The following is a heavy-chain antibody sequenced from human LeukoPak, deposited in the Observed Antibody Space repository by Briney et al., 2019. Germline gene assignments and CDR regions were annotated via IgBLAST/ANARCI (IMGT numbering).Heavy chain of an antibody. J-gene: IGHJ6*02. CDR3: ARQYQLPRDYHYYYGMDV. Sequence: PSETLSLTCTVSGGSISSYYWSWIRQPAGKGLEWIGRIYTSGSTNYDPSLKSRVTMSVDTSKNQFSLKLSSVTAADTAVYYCARQYQLPRDYHYYYGMDVWGQGTTVTVSS. CDR2: IYTSGST. V-gene: IGHV4-4*07. CDR1: GGSISSYY. D-gene: IGHD2-2*01.